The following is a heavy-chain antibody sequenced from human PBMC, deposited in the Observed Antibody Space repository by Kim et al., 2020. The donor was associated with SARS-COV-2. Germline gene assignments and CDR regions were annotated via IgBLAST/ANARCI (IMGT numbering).Heavy chain of an antibody. CDR2: RT. V-gene: IGHV1-46*01. J-gene: IGHJ4*02. D-gene: IGHD3-16*01. CDR3: ARDLTGPNDY. Sequence: RTGYAKKFQGRVTMTRDTSTSTVYMELSSLRSEDTAVYYCARDLTGPNDYWGQGTLVTVSS.